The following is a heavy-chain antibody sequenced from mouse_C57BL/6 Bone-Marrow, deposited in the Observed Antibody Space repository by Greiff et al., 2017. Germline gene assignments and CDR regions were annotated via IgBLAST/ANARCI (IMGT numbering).Heavy chain of an antibody. V-gene: IGHV1-64*01. CDR1: GYTFTSYW. D-gene: IGHD2-2*01. CDR3: AREGYTLFDY. Sequence: QVQLQQPGAELVKPGASVKLSCKASGYTFTSYWMPWVKQRPGQGLEWIGMIHPNSGSTNYNEKFKSKATLTVDKSSSTAYMQLSSLTSEDSAVYYCAREGYTLFDYWGQGTTLTVSS. J-gene: IGHJ2*01. CDR2: IHPNSGST.